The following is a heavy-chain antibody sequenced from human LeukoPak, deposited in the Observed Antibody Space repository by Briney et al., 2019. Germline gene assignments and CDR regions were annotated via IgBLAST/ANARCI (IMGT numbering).Heavy chain of an antibody. CDR3: ARESAGVVPAAITTSGANNWFDP. D-gene: IGHD2-2*02. CDR2: IIPIFGTA. Sequence: GASVKVSCKASGGTFISYAISWVRQAPGQGLEWMGGIIPIFGTANYAQKFQGRVTITADESTSTAYMELSSLRSEDTAVYYCARESAGVVPAAITTSGANNWFDPWGQGTLVTVSS. J-gene: IGHJ5*02. V-gene: IGHV1-69*13. CDR1: GGTFISYA.